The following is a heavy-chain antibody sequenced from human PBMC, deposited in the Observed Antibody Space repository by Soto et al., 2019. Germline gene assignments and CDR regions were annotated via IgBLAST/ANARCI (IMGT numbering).Heavy chain of an antibody. D-gene: IGHD6-13*01. V-gene: IGHV2-26*01. J-gene: IGHJ4*02. CDR2: IFWNDEK. CDR3: ARMVGSTWDVDY. CDR1: GFSLGDTRMG. Sequence: QVTLKESGPVLVKPTETLTLTCTVSGFSLGDTRMGVTWIRQPPGKALEWLAHIFWNDEKAYSTSLKSRLTISKDTSKSQVVLTVTNMDPVDTATYYCARMVGSTWDVDYWGQGTLVTVSS.